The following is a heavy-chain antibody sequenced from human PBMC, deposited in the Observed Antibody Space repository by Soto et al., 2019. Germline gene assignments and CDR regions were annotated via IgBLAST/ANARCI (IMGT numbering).Heavy chain of an antibody. CDR1: GYSFTSYL. Sequence: PGESLKISCTGSGYSFTSYLIGWVRQLPGKGLEWMGIIYPGDSDTRYSPSFQGQVTISADKSISTAYLQWSSLKASDTAMYYCARVEYYGSGRSDYFDYWGQGTLVTVSS. V-gene: IGHV5-51*01. D-gene: IGHD3-10*01. J-gene: IGHJ4*02. CDR2: IYPGDSDT. CDR3: ARVEYYGSGRSDYFDY.